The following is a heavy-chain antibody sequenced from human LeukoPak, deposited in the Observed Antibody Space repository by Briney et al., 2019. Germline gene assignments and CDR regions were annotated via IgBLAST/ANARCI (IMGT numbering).Heavy chain of an antibody. J-gene: IGHJ4*02. CDR1: GFTFRSYA. CDR3: ARLVGVSPLDY. D-gene: IGHD3-16*01. CDR2: ISGSPDNT. Sequence: GGSLRLSCVGSGFTFRSYAMYWVRQAPGKGLEWVSEISGSPDNTYYADSVKGRFATSRDDSRNTLYLQMNSLRAEDTAVYYCARLVGVSPLDYWGLGTPVTVSS. V-gene: IGHV3-23*01.